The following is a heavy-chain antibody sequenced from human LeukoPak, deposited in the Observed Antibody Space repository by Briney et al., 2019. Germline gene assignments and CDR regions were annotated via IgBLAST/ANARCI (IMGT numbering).Heavy chain of an antibody. CDR3: AKIGSVVGVFNWFDP. D-gene: IGHD1-26*01. Sequence: PGGSLRLSCAASGFTFSDYYMSWIRQAPGKGLEWVSYISSSGSTIYYADSVKGRFTISRDNAKNSLYLQMNSLRAEDTTVYYCAKIGSVVGVFNWFDPWGQGTLVTVSS. CDR2: ISSSGSTI. J-gene: IGHJ5*02. V-gene: IGHV3-11*01. CDR1: GFTFSDYY.